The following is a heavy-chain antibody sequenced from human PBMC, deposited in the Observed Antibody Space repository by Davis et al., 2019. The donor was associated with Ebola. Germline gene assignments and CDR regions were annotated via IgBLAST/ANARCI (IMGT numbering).Heavy chain of an antibody. J-gene: IGHJ6*02. V-gene: IGHV1-69*04. D-gene: IGHD2-2*01. CDR3: SRGRVPKYPMDV. CDR2: IIPVVDTK. Sequence: SVKVSCKASGYTFTSYGITWVRQAPGQGLEWMGRIIPVVDTKDYAQKFQGRVTLTADKATNTAYMELISLTFEDTAVYYCSRGRVPKYPMDVWGQGTTVTVSS. CDR1: GYTFTSYG.